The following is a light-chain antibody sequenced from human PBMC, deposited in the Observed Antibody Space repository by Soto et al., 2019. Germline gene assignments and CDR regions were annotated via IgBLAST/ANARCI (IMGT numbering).Light chain of an antibody. J-gene: IGKJ2*01. CDR3: QYCGASPT. CDR2: SAS. Sequence: EIVLTQSPGTLSLSPGERATLTCRASQSVSTWYLAWYQQKPGQAPRLLISSASNRATGIPDRFSGSGSGTDFTLTISILEPEDFAVYFCQYCGASPTFGQGTKLEIK. V-gene: IGKV3-20*01. CDR1: QSVSTWY.